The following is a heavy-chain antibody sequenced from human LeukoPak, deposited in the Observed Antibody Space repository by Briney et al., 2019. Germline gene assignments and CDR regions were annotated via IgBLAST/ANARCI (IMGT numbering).Heavy chain of an antibody. V-gene: IGHV3-21*04. CDR1: GFTFSSYS. Sequence: GGSLRLSCAASGFTFSSYSMNWVRQAPGKGLEWVSSISSSSSYIYYADSVKGRFTISRDNAENSLYLQMNSLRAEDTAVYYCARDTYYYDSSGSTLDYWGQGTLVTVSS. D-gene: IGHD3-22*01. J-gene: IGHJ4*02. CDR3: ARDTYYYDSSGSTLDY. CDR2: ISSSSSYI.